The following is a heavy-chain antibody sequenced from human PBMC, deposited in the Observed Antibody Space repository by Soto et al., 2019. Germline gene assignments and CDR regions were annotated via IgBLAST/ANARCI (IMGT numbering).Heavy chain of an antibody. V-gene: IGHV4-39*07. D-gene: IGHD4-17*01. J-gene: IGHJ4*02. CDR3: ARLKSYGGKPACIDY. CDR1: GASIFNKDVY. Sequence: SETLSLTCTVSGASIFNKDVYFGWIRQPPGKGPEWIASFRYDGDAYYNPSLKSRVTISVDTSKNQFSLKLSSVTAADTAVYYCARLKSYGGKPACIDYWGQGTLVTVS. CDR2: FRYDGDA.